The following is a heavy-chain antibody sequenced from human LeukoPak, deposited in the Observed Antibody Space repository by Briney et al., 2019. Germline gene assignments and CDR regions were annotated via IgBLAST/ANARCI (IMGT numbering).Heavy chain of an antibody. CDR1: GGSISSYY. J-gene: IGHJ4*02. CDR2: IYYSGST. Sequence: SETLSLTCTVSGGSISSYYWSWIRQPPGKGLEWIGYIYYSGSTNYNPSLKSRVTISVDTSKNQFSLKLSSVTAADTAVYYCARDFPSLTPPDYWGQGTLVTVSS. V-gene: IGHV4-59*01. CDR3: ARDFPSLTPPDY.